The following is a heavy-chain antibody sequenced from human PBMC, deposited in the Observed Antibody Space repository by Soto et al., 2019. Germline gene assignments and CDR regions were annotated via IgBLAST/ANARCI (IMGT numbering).Heavy chain of an antibody. Sequence: QVQLVQSGAEVKRPGSSVKVSCKASGDTFTFYSINWVRQAPGRGLEWMGRINPILSMSNYAQRFQGRVTMTADNSTSTAYMELSSLRSEDTAIYYCASSYGSGYRAFDYWGQGALVTVSS. CDR3: ASSYGSGYRAFDY. D-gene: IGHD3-10*01. J-gene: IGHJ4*02. CDR1: GDTFTFYS. CDR2: INPILSMS. V-gene: IGHV1-69*02.